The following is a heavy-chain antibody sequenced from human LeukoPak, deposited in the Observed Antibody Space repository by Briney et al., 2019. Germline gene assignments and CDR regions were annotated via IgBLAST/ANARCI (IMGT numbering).Heavy chain of an antibody. J-gene: IGHJ4*02. V-gene: IGHV3-15*01. D-gene: IGHD3-22*01. Sequence: GESLKISCAASGFTFSNAWMSWVRQAPGKGLEWVSRIKSKTDGGTTDYAAPVKGRFTISRDDSKNTLYLQMNSLKTEDTAVYYCTTTAYYYDSSGYYYSWDYFDYWGQGTLVTVSS. CDR3: TTTAYYYDSSGYYYSWDYFDY. CDR1: GFTFSNAW. CDR2: IKSKTDGGTT.